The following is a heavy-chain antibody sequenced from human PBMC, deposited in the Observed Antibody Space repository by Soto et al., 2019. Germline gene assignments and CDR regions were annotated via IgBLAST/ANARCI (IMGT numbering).Heavy chain of an antibody. CDR2: IIPLFGTP. CDR3: ARSRNVAEFNDYGGNYHGFDI. J-gene: IGHJ3*02. V-gene: IGHV1-69*01. Sequence: QVQLVQSGAEVKRAGSSVKVSCKASGGSVNSHAVSWVRQAPGQGLEWMGGIIPLFGTPTYAQKFQAGVTISADESTSTVYLDLSSLKSEDTAVYYCARSRNVAEFNDYGGNYHGFDIWGQGTMVTVSS. D-gene: IGHD4-17*01. CDR1: GGSVNSHA.